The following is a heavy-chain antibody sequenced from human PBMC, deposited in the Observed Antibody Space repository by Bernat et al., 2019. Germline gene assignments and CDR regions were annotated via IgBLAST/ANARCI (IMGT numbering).Heavy chain of an antibody. J-gene: IGHJ4*02. V-gene: IGHV3-72*01. CDR1: GLIFSDHY. CDR2: SRNEVDSYAT. Sequence: EVQLEESGGGLVQPGGSLRLSCAASGLIFSDHYMDWVRQAPGKGLEWIGRSRNEVDSYATEYAASVKGRFTVSRDDSKNSLYLQMNSLKTEDTAVYYCARARDYSFDYWGQGTLVTVSS. D-gene: IGHD4-11*01. CDR3: ARARDYSFDY.